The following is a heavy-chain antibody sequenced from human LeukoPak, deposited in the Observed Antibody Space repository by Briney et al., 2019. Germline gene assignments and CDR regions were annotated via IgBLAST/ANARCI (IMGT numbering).Heavy chain of an antibody. V-gene: IGHV3-23*01. CDR2: ISGSGGST. CDR3: TKNTQFVVPAAISYY. D-gene: IGHD2-2*01. CDR1: GFTFSSYA. Sequence: GGSLRLSCAASGFTFSSYAMSWVRQAPGKGLEWVSDISGSGGSTYYADSVKGRFTISRDNSKNTLYLQRNSLRAEDTAVYYCTKNTQFVVPAAISYYWGQGTLVTVSS. J-gene: IGHJ4*02.